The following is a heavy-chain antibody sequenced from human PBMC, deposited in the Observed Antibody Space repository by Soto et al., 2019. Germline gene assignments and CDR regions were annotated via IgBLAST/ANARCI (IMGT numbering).Heavy chain of an antibody. CDR2: ISGSGIST. CDR1: GFTFSSYA. V-gene: IGHV3-23*01. D-gene: IGHD3-16*01. Sequence: EGQLLESGGGLVQPGGSLRLSCAASGFTFSSYAMTWVRQAPGKGLEWVSSISGSGISTYYADSVKGRFTISRDNSKNTLYLQMNSLRAEAADVYYCAKSAGSNAYYPNDYWGQGTLVTVSS. J-gene: IGHJ4*02. CDR3: AKSAGSNAYYPNDY.